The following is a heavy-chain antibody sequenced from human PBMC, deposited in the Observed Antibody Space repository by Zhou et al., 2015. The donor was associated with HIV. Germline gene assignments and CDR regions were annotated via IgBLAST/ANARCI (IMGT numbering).Heavy chain of an antibody. Sequence: QVQLVQSGAEVKKPGSSVKVSCQASGGTFSSYGLSWVRQAPGQGLEWMGEIIPMFATANYGQQFQGRVTITADKSTNTAYMELSSLRSEDTAVYYCASNPARYYYDSSGFNYWGQGTLVTVSS. D-gene: IGHD3-22*01. CDR2: IIPMFATA. CDR3: ASNPARYYYDSSGFNY. J-gene: IGHJ4*02. V-gene: IGHV1-69*06. CDR1: GGTFSSYG.